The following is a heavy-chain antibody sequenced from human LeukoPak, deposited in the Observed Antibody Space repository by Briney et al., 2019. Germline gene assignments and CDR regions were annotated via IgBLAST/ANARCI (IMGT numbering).Heavy chain of an antibody. D-gene: IGHD6-19*01. CDR2: VFTSGSA. V-gene: IGHV4-4*07. J-gene: IGHJ4*02. Sequence: SETLSLTCSVSGDSMTDFDWSWIRQPAGKGLELIGQVFTSGSATYNSSLKSRITISLDKSNNQVSLKLISVTAADSAVYYCARHSPSGWYYFDSWGQGVMVIVSS. CDR3: ARHSPSGWYYFDS. CDR1: GDSMTDFD.